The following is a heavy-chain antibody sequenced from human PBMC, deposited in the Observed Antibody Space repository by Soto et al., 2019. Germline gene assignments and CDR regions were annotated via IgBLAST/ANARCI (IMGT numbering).Heavy chain of an antibody. V-gene: IGHV3-53*01. D-gene: IGHD2-2*01. J-gene: IGHJ3*02. CDR1: GFTVSSNY. CDR3: ARGCSSTSCSAPHAFDI. CDR2: IYSGGST. Sequence: EVQLVESGGGLIQPGGSLRLSCAASGFTVSSNYTSWVRQAPGKGLEWVSVIYSGGSTYYADSVKGRFTISRDNSKNTLYLQMNSLRAEDTAVYYCARGCSSTSCSAPHAFDIWGQGTMVTVSS.